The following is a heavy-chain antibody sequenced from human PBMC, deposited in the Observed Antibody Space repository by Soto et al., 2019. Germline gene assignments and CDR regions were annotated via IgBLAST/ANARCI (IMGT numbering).Heavy chain of an antibody. Sequence: SETLSLTCAVYGGSFSGYYWSWIRQPPGKGLEWIGEINHSGSTNYNPSLKSRVTISVDTSKNQFSLKLSSVTAADTAVYYCARNRRVHYYDSSGYYLEGPWGQGTLVTVSS. J-gene: IGHJ5*02. V-gene: IGHV4-34*01. D-gene: IGHD3-22*01. CDR1: GGSFSGYY. CDR3: ARNRRVHYYDSSGYYLEGP. CDR2: INHSGST.